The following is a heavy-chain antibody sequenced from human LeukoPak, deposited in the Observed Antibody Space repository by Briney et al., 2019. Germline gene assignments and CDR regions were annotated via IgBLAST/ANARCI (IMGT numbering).Heavy chain of an antibody. J-gene: IGHJ4*02. CDR3: ARGKGFVGYFDF. V-gene: IGHV1-69*06. D-gene: IGHD3-3*01. CDR1: GGSFTNNA. CDR2: ILPIFGTA. Sequence: ASVKVSCKVSGGSFTNNAISWVRQAPGQGPEWMGRILPIFGTAEYAEKFQGRLTITADKTTTTAYMELTSLKIEDTAFYFCARGKGFVGYFDFWGPGTLVSVSS.